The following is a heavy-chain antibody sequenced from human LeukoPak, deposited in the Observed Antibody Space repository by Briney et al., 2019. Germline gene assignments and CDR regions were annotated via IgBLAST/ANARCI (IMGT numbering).Heavy chain of an antibody. CDR1: GGSISSTNW. V-gene: IGHV4-4*02. CDR2: IYHSGDT. J-gene: IGHJ4*02. Sequence: SETLSLTCAVSGGSISSTNWWTWVRQPPGKGLEWIGEIYHSGDTDYNASLKSRVTVSEDKSKNQFSLKLSSVTAADTAVYYCARLYLPATRFDYWGQGTLVTVSS. CDR3: ARLYLPATRFDY. D-gene: IGHD5-24*01.